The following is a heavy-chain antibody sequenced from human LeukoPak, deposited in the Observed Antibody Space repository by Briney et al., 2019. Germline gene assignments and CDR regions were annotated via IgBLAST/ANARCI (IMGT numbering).Heavy chain of an antibody. V-gene: IGHV3-48*02. CDR3: ARYFGDPQGMDV. Sequence: GGSLRLSCAASGFTFSTYSMNWVRQALGKGLEWISYISGSSNNIYYADSVKGRFTISRDNAKNSLCLQMNSLRDEDTAVYYCARYFGDPQGMDVWGQGTTVTVSS. D-gene: IGHD3-10*01. CDR1: GFTFSTYS. CDR2: ISGSSNNI. J-gene: IGHJ6*02.